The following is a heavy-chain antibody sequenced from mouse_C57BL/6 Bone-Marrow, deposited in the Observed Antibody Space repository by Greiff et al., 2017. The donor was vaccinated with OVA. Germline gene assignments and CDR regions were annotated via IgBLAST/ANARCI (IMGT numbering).Heavy chain of an antibody. CDR1: GFTFNTYA. V-gene: IGHV10-3*01. J-gene: IGHJ2*01. CDR3: VRERYYDSSYDFDY. Sequence: EVKLEESGGGLVQPKGSLKLSCAASGFTFNTYAMNWVRQAPGKGLEWVARIRSKSSNNATSYADSVKDRFTISRDDSQSMLYLQMNNLKTEDTAMYYCVRERYYDSSYDFDYWGQGTTLTVSS. CDR2: IRSKSSNNAT. D-gene: IGHD1-1*01.